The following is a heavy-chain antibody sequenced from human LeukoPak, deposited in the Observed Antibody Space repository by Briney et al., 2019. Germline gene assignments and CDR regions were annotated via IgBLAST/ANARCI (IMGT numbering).Heavy chain of an antibody. CDR3: ARAIGVAGYFDY. CDR2: INPASDGT. CDR1: GYIFIGHF. J-gene: IGHJ4*02. Sequence: GASVKVPCKASGYIFIGHFIHWVRQTPGQGLEWLGCINPASDGTNSAQKFQGRVTMTRDTSTNTAYMELSSLSNDDTAIYFCARAIGVAGYFDYWGQGALVTVSS. V-gene: IGHV1-2*02. D-gene: IGHD6-19*01.